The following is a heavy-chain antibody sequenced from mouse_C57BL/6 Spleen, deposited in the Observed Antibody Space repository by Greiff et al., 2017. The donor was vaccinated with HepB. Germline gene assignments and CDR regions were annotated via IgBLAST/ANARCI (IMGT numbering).Heavy chain of an antibody. CDR1: GYTFTDYY. Sequence: QVQLQQSGAELVRPVASVKLSCKASGYTFTDYYINWVKQRPGQGLEWIARIYPGSGNTYYNEKFKGKATLTAEKSSSTAYMQLSSLTSEDSAVYFCARKYDYSMDYWGQGTSVTVSS. CDR3: ARKYDYSMDY. J-gene: IGHJ4*01. CDR2: IYPGSGNT. V-gene: IGHV1-76*01. D-gene: IGHD2-10*02.